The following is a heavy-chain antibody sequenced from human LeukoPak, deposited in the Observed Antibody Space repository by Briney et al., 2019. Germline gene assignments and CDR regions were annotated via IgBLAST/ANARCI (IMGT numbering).Heavy chain of an antibody. Sequence: GGSLRLSCAASGFTFSSYAMHWVRQAPGKGLEWVAVISYGGSNKYYADSVKGRLTISRDNSKNTLYLQMNSLRAEDTAVYYCARPSHRYYYYGMDVWGQGTTVTVSS. J-gene: IGHJ6*02. CDR3: ARPSHRYYYYGMDV. CDR1: GFTFSSYA. V-gene: IGHV3-30-3*01. CDR2: ISYGGSNK.